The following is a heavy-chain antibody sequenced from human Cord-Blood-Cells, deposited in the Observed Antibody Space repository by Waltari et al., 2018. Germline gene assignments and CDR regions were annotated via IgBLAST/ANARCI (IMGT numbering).Heavy chain of an antibody. CDR1: GGTLSSYA. CDR2: IIPIFGTA. V-gene: IGHV1-69*01. J-gene: IGHJ4*02. D-gene: IGHD2-15*01. Sequence: QVQLVQSGAEVKKPGSSVKVSCKASGGTLSSYAISWVRQAPGQGLEWMGGIIPIFGTANYAQKFQGRVTITADESTSTAYMELSSLRSEDTVVYYCARVPAYYCSGGSCYFDYWGQGTLVTVSS. CDR3: ARVPAYYCSGGSCYFDY.